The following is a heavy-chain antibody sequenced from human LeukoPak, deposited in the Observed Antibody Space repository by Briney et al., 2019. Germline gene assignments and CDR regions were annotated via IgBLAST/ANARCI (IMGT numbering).Heavy chain of an antibody. Sequence: GGSLRLSCAASGFTFNSYYMNWVRQAPGKGLEWVSSISRTTNYTYYTDSVRGRFTISRDNAKNSLYLQMNSLTAEDTAVYYCARGKSSRHALDIWGQGTMVTVSS. J-gene: IGHJ3*02. D-gene: IGHD6-6*01. CDR2: ISRTTNYT. V-gene: IGHV3-21*01. CDR3: ARGKSSRHALDI. CDR1: GFTFNSYY.